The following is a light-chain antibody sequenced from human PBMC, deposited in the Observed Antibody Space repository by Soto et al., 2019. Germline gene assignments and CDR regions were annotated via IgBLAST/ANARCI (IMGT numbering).Light chain of an antibody. V-gene: IGKV3-20*01. CDR2: GAS. CDR3: QQYGSSPRT. CDR1: QSVSTN. Sequence: EIVMTQSPATLSVSPGERATLSCRASQSVSTNLAWYQQKPGQAPRLLIYGASSRATDIPDRFSGSGSGTDFTLTISRLEPEDFAVYCCQQYGSSPRTFGQGTRLEN. J-gene: IGKJ5*01.